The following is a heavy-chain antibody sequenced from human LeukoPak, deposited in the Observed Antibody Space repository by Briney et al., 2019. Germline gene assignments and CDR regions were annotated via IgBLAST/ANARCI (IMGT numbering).Heavy chain of an antibody. CDR3: AREAHSSGWPLDY. Sequence: GGSLRLSCAASGFTFTTYAIHWVRQAPGKGLEFVSAINDNGYSTFYANTVKGRFTVSRDNSKNTAYLQMGSLRAEDLAVYYCAREAHSSGWPLDYWGQGTLVSVSS. J-gene: IGHJ4*02. CDR1: GFTFTTYA. V-gene: IGHV3-64*01. CDR2: INDNGYST. D-gene: IGHD6-19*01.